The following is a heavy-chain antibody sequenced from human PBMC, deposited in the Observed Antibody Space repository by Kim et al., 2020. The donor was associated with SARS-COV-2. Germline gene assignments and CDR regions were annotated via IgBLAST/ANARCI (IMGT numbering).Heavy chain of an antibody. J-gene: IGHJ4*02. D-gene: IGHD2-15*01. CDR3: ARPLGYCSGGSCSDSYYFDY. CDR2: IDPSDSYT. CDR1: GYSFTSYW. Sequence: GESLKISCKGSGYSFTSYWISWVRQMPGKGLEWMGRIDPSDSYTNYSPSFQGHVTISADKSISTAYLQWSSLKASDTAMYYCARPLGYCSGGSCSDSYYFDYWGQGTLVTVSS. V-gene: IGHV5-10-1*01.